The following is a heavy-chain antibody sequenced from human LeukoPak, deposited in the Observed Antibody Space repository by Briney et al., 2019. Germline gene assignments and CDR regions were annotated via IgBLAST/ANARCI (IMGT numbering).Heavy chain of an antibody. J-gene: IGHJ4*02. CDR1: GYTLTELS. CDR3: ARVTMVRGVIYLFDY. V-gene: IGHV1-24*01. Sequence: ASVKVSCKVSGYTLTELSMHWVRQAPGKGLEWMGGFDPEDGETIYAQKFQGRVTITADKSTSTAYMELSSLRSEDTAVYYCARVTMVRGVIYLFDYWGQGTLVTVSS. CDR2: FDPEDGET. D-gene: IGHD3-10*01.